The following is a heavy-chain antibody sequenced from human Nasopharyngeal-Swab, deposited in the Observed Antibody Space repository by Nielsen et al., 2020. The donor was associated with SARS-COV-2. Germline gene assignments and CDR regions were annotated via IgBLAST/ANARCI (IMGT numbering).Heavy chain of an antibody. Sequence: SVKVSCKASGGTFSSYAISWVRQAPGQGLEWRGGIIPIFGTANYAQKFQGRVTITADESTSTAYMELSSLRSEDTAVYYCTTQLGDAFDIWGQGTMVTVSS. J-gene: IGHJ3*02. D-gene: IGHD6-6*01. CDR2: IIPIFGTA. CDR1: GGTFSSYA. CDR3: TTQLGDAFDI. V-gene: IGHV1-69*13.